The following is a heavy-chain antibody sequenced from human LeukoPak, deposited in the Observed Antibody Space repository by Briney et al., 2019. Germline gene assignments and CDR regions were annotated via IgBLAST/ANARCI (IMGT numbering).Heavy chain of an antibody. D-gene: IGHD3-22*01. CDR2: IHNNGDS. CDR3: GRWGYFDSSNYFVVDY. J-gene: IGHJ4*02. V-gene: IGHV4-59*01. Sequence: SETLSLTCIVSGDSIRSYYWNWIRQAPGKGLEWIGHIHNNGDSTYNFSPQSGVTISIAKSKNQFPLKLSSVTAAETAVYCCGRWGYFDSSNYFVVDYCGEGTVVTVSS. CDR1: GDSIRSYY.